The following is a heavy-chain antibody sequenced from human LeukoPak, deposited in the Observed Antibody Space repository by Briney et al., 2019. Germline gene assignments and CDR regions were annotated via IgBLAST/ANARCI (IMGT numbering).Heavy chain of an antibody. CDR3: ARESSVTATY. J-gene: IGHJ4*02. D-gene: IGHD2-15*01. CDR1: GGSISSGSYY. Sequence: SETLSLTCTVSGGSISSGSYYWSWLRQPAGKGLEWIGTIYYTGDTYYNPSLKSRVTISVDTSNDQFSLELTSVTAADTAVYYCARESSVTATYWGQGTLVIVSS. CDR2: IYYTGDT. V-gene: IGHV4-39*07.